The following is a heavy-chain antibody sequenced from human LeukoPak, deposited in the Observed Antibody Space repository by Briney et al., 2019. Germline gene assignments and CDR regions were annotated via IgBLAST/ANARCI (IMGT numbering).Heavy chain of an antibody. CDR1: GFTFSSYW. Sequence: PGGSLRLSCAASGFTFSSYWMSWVRQAPGKGLEWVANIKQDGSEKYYVDSVKGRFTISRDNAKNSLYLQMNSLRVEDTAVYYCARRSYHGVITVYYYYYMDVWGKGTTVTVSS. J-gene: IGHJ6*03. CDR2: IKQDGSEK. V-gene: IGHV3-7*01. CDR3: ARRSYHGVITVYYYYYMDV. D-gene: IGHD3-3*01.